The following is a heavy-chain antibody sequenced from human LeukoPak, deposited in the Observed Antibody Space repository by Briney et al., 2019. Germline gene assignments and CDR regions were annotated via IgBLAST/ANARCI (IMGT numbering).Heavy chain of an antibody. CDR1: GGSISSGGYS. Sequence: SETLSLTCAVSGGSISSGGYSWSWIRQPPGKGLEWIGYIYHSGSTYYNPSLKSRVTISVDRSKNQFSLKLSSVTAADTAVYYCARERKTYYDFWSGYYDAFDIWGQGTMVTVPS. CDR2: IYHSGST. J-gene: IGHJ3*02. D-gene: IGHD3-3*01. CDR3: ARERKTYYDFWSGYYDAFDI. V-gene: IGHV4-30-2*01.